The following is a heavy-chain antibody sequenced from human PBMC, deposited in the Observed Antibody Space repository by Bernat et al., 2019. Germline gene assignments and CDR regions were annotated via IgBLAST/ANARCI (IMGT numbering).Heavy chain of an antibody. D-gene: IGHD5-12*01. CDR3: ARDTYSGYEHTGY. CDR2: IKQDGSEK. V-gene: IGHV3-7*03. Sequence: EVQLVESGGGLVQPGGSLRLSCAASGFTFSSYWMSWVRQAPGKGLEWVANIKQDGSEKYYVDSVKGRFTISSDNAKNSLYLQMNSLRAEDTAVYYCARDTYSGYEHTGYWGQGTLVTVSS. CDR1: GFTFSSYW. J-gene: IGHJ4*02.